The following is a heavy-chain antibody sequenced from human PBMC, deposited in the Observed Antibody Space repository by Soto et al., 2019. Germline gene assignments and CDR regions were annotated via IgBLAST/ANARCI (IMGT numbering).Heavy chain of an antibody. J-gene: IGHJ4*02. CDR2: ISYDGSNK. CDR1: GFAFSSYA. V-gene: IGHV3-30-3*01. D-gene: IGHD4-4*01. Sequence: QVQLEESGGAVVQPGRSLRLSCAASGFAFSSYAMQWVRQAPGKGLEWVAGISYDGSNKHYADSVKGRYTISRDNSKTTLFLQMNSLSTEDTAVYYCVRDYNDSIGRYDYWGQGTPVTVSS. CDR3: VRDYNDSIGRYDY.